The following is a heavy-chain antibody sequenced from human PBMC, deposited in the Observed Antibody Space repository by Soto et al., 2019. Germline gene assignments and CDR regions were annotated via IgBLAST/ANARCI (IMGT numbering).Heavy chain of an antibody. CDR1: GYSFTSYW. CDR2: IDPSDSYT. V-gene: IGHV5-10-1*01. J-gene: IGHJ6*02. Sequence: GESLKISCKGSGYSFTSYWISWVRQMPGKGLEWMGRIDPSDSYTNYSPSFQGHVTISADKSISTAYLQWSSLKASDTAMYYCARQGATISHYYYYGMDVWGQGTTVTV. D-gene: IGHD5-12*01. CDR3: ARQGATISHYYYYGMDV.